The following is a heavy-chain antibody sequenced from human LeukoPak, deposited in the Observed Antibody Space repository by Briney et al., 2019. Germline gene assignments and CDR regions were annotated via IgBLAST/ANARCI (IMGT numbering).Heavy chain of an antibody. V-gene: IGHV3-33*01. J-gene: IGHJ4*02. CDR3: ARGEADYGGNFGDY. D-gene: IGHD4-23*01. CDR1: GFTFSSYG. Sequence: GGSLRLSCAASGFTFSSYGMHWVRQAPGKGLEWVAVIWYDGSNKYYADSVRGRFTISRDNSKNMLYLQMNSLRAEDTAVYYCARGEADYGGNFGDYWGQGTLVTVSS. CDR2: IWYDGSNK.